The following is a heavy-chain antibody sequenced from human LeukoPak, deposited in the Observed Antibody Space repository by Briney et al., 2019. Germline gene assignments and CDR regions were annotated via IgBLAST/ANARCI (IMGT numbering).Heavy chain of an antibody. Sequence: QPGRSLRLSCAASGFTFDDYAMHWVRQAPGKGLEWVSGISWNSGSIGYADSVKGRFTISRDNAKNSLYLQMNSLRAEDTALYYCAKDMECSSTSCYSYDYYYGIDVWGQGTTVTVSS. CDR2: ISWNSGSI. J-gene: IGHJ6*02. V-gene: IGHV3-9*01. CDR1: GFTFDDYA. D-gene: IGHD2-2*01. CDR3: AKDMECSSTSCYSYDYYYGIDV.